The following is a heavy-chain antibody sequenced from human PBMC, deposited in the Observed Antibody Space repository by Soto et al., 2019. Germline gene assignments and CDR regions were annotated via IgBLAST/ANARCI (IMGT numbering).Heavy chain of an antibody. CDR1: GGSISSGGYY. Sequence: QVQLQESGPGLVKPSQTLSLTCTVSGGSISSGGYYWSWIRQHPGKGLEWIGYIYYSGSTYYNPSLKSRVTISVDTSKNQFSLKLSSVTAADTAVYYCARGGTSSYYYYGMDVWGQGTTVTVSS. CDR2: IYYSGST. D-gene: IGHD2-2*01. CDR3: ARGGTSSYYYYGMDV. J-gene: IGHJ6*02. V-gene: IGHV4-31*03.